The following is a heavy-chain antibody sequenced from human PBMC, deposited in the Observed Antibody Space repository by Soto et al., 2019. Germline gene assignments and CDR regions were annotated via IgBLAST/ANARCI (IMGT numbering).Heavy chain of an antibody. J-gene: IGHJ4*02. CDR3: ARDRYGVPSGAYFDS. V-gene: IGHV4-31*03. Sequence: QVQLQESGPGLVKPSQTLSLTCTVSGGSISSGAHYWSWIRQLPGKGLEWIGNIYYSGSNYYNSSLKSRVTISVDTSNNQFSLNLSSVTAADTAIYYCARDRYGVPSGAYFDSWGQGILVTVSS. CDR1: GGSISSGAHY. CDR2: IYYSGSN. D-gene: IGHD4-17*01.